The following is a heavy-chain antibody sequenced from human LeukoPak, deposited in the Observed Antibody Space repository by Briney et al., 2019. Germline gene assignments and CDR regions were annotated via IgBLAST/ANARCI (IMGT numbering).Heavy chain of an antibody. Sequence: GGSLRLSCAASGFTFSDYYMSWVRQAPGKGLEWVSYISNSGSHTMYADSVKGRFTISRDNAKNSLSLQVNSLRADDTAVYYCASLEIYGGNSDYWGQGTLVTVSS. CDR3: ASLEIYGGNSDY. D-gene: IGHD4-23*01. J-gene: IGHJ4*02. CDR2: ISNSGSHT. V-gene: IGHV3-11*06. CDR1: GFTFSDYY.